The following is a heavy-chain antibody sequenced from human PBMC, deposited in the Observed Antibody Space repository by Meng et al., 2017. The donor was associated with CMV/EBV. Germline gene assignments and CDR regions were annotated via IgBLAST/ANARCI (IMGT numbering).Heavy chain of an antibody. J-gene: IGHJ5*02. CDR2: INHSGST. Sequence: SDTLSLTFAVYGGSFSGYYWSWIRQPPGKGLEWIGEINHSGSTNYNPSLKSRVTISVDTSKNQFSLKLSSVTAADTAVYYCARYYDFWSGYYLTGNWFDPWGQGTLVTVSS. CDR1: GGSFSGYY. V-gene: IGHV4-34*01. D-gene: IGHD3-3*01. CDR3: ARYYDFWSGYYLTGNWFDP.